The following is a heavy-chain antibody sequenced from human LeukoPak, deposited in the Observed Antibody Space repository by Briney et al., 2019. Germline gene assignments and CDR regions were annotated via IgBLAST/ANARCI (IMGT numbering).Heavy chain of an antibody. Sequence: GASVTVSCKASGATFSSYTISWVRQAPGQGLEWMGRIIPILGIANYAQKFQGRVTITADKSTSTAYMELSSLRSEDTAVYYCAPSEETPYFDYWGQGTLVTVSS. CDR2: IIPILGIA. V-gene: IGHV1-69*02. CDR3: APSEETPYFDY. CDR1: GATFSSYT. J-gene: IGHJ4*02.